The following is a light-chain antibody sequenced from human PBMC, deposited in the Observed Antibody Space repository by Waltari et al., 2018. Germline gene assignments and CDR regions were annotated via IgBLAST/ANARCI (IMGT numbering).Light chain of an antibody. V-gene: IGKV3-11*01. J-gene: IGKJ5*01. Sequence: EIVLTQSPATLSLSPGERGTLSCRASQSVNNNLAWYQQRPGQAPSLLSYDASNRATGIPARFIGNGSGTDFTLTISSLDREDFAVYYCQQRSTWPSITFGQVTRLEIK. CDR3: QQRSTWPSIT. CDR1: QSVNNN. CDR2: DAS.